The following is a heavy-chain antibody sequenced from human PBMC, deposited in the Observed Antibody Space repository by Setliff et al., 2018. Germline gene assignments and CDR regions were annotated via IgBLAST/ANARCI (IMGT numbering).Heavy chain of an antibody. CDR3: AKADIVVVPAAMAFDY. V-gene: IGHV3-23*01. D-gene: IGHD2-2*01. J-gene: IGHJ4*02. Sequence: GGSLRLSCAASGITFSSYAMSWVRQAPGKGLEWVSTISGSGGSTYYADSVKGRFTISRDNSKNTLYLQMNSLRAEDTAVYYCAKADIVVVPAAMAFDYWGQGTLVTVSS. CDR2: ISGSGGST. CDR1: GITFSSYA.